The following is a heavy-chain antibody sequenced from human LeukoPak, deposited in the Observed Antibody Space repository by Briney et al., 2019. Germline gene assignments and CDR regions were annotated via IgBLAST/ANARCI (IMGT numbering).Heavy chain of an antibody. CDR3: ARGEVTPTGAFDI. D-gene: IGHD4-23*01. V-gene: IGHV4-38-2*02. CDR2: IYHSGST. J-gene: IGHJ3*02. CDR1: GYSISSGYY. Sequence: SETLSLTCTVSGYSISSGYYWGWIRQPPGKGLEWIGSIYHSGSTYYNPSLKSRVTISVDTSKNQFSLKLSPVTAADTAVYYCARGEVTPTGAFDIWGQGTMVTVSS.